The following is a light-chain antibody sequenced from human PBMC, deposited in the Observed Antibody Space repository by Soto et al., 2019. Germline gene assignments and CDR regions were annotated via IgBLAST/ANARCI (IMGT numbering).Light chain of an antibody. CDR2: GAS. CDR3: QQYNNCPPPLT. V-gene: IGKV3-15*01. Sequence: EIVMTQSPATLSVSPGERATLSCRASQSVSSNLAWYQQKPGQAPRLLIYGASTRATGIPARFSGSGSGTELTLTISSLQSEDFAVYYCQQYNNCPPPLTFGGGTKVEIK. J-gene: IGKJ4*01. CDR1: QSVSSN.